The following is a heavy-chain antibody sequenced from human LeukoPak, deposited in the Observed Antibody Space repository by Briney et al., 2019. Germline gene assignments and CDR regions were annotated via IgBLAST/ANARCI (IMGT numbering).Heavy chain of an antibody. J-gene: IGHJ3*02. V-gene: IGHV3-43*02. CDR2: ISGDGGST. CDR1: GFTFDDYA. Sequence: PGGSLRLSCAASGFTFDDYAMHWVRQAPGKGLEWVSLISGDGGSTYYADSVKGRFTISRDNSKNSLHLQMNSLRTEDTALYYCAKVRRGPRYDAFDIWVQGTMVTVSS. CDR3: AKVRRGPRYDAFDI.